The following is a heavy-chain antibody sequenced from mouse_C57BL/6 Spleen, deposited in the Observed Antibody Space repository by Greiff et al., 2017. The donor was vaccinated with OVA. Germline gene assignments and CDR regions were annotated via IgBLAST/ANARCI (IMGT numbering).Heavy chain of an antibody. CDR3: ASYDYDGFAY. J-gene: IGHJ3*01. Sequence: QVQLQQPGAELVKPGASVKMSCKASGYTFTSYWITWVKQRPGQGLEWIGDINPNNGGTIYNQKFKGKATLTVDKSSSTAYMELRSLTSEDTAVYYCASYDYDGFAYWGQGTLVTVSA. CDR1: GYTFTSYW. D-gene: IGHD2-4*01. V-gene: IGHV1-55*01. CDR2: INPNNGGT.